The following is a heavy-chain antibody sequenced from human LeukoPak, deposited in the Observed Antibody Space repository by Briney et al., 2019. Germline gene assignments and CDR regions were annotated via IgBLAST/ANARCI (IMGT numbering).Heavy chain of an antibody. J-gene: IGHJ4*02. CDR3: AKLQGYYYGSGSLDY. Sequence: GGSLRLSCAASEFTFPMYWMSWVRQAPGKGLEWVADIKQDGSEKYYVDSVKGRFTISRQNAKNSLFLQMNSLRAEDTAVYYCAKLQGYYYGSGSLDYWGQGTLVTVSS. D-gene: IGHD3-10*01. CDR1: EFTFPMYW. CDR2: IKQDGSEK. V-gene: IGHV3-7*03.